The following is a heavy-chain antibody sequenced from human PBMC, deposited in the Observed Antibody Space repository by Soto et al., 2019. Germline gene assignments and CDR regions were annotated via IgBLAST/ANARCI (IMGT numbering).Heavy chain of an antibody. V-gene: IGHV3-30*03. CDR2: ISYNGNHE. J-gene: IGHJ6*02. Sequence: PGGSLRLSCVASGFIFNSYGMHWVRQAPGKGLEWVAVISYNGNHESYADSVKGRFTISRDNAKNSLYLQMNSLRDEDTAVYYCARDIGCSGGSCYYYGMDVWGQGTTVTVSS. CDR1: GFIFNSYG. CDR3: ARDIGCSGGSCYYYGMDV. D-gene: IGHD2-15*01.